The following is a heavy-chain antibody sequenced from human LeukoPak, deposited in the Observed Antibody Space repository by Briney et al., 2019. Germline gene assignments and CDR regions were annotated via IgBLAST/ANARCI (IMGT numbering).Heavy chain of an antibody. CDR2: IYYSGST. V-gene: IGHV4-59*08. Sequence: SETLSLTCTVSGGSISRYYWSCIRQPPGKGREWIGYIYYSGSTNYNPSLKSRVTISVDTSKNQFSLKLSSVTAADTAVYYCARIVSSGWYYYYMDVWGKGATVTVSS. D-gene: IGHD6-19*01. J-gene: IGHJ6*03. CDR3: ARIVSSGWYYYYMDV. CDR1: GGSISRYY.